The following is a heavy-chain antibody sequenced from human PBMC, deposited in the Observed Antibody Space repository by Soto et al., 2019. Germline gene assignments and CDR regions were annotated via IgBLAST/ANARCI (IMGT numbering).Heavy chain of an antibody. Sequence: GGSLRLSCAASGFTVSSNYMSWVRQAPGKGLEWVSVIYSGGSTYYAESVKGRFTISRHNSKNTLYLQMNSLRAEDTAVYYCARADPSPYYYDSGGTYYGMDVWGQGTTVTVSS. CDR1: GFTVSSNY. CDR2: IYSGGST. CDR3: ARADPSPYYYDSGGTYYGMDV. J-gene: IGHJ6*02. D-gene: IGHD3-22*01. V-gene: IGHV3-66*01.